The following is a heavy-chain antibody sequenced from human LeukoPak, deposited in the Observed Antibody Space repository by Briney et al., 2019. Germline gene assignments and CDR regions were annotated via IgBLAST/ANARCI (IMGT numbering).Heavy chain of an antibody. V-gene: IGHV3-53*01. CDR2: IYSGGST. CDR1: GFTVSSNY. D-gene: IGHD3-22*01. CDR3: ARVFPYYYDSSGLGAFDI. J-gene: IGHJ3*02. Sequence: PGGSLRLSCAASGFTVSSNYMSWVRQAPGKGLEWVSVIYSGGSTYYADSVKGRFTISRDNSKNTLYLQMNSLRAEDTAVYYCARVFPYYYDSSGLGAFDIWGQGTMVTVSS.